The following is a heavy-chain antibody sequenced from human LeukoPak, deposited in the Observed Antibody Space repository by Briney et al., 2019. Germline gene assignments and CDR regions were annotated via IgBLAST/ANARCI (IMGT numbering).Heavy chain of an antibody. CDR2: INPNSGAT. CDR1: GYTFTGYY. J-gene: IGHJ4*02. Sequence: ASVKVSCKASGYTFTGYYMHWVRQAPGQGLEWMGWINPNSGATNYAQKFQGRVTVTRDTSISTAYMELSRLSSDDTAVYYCASSITMIVVVTPAPNFDYWGQGTLVTVSS. D-gene: IGHD3-22*01. CDR3: ASSITMIVVVTPAPNFDY. V-gene: IGHV1-2*02.